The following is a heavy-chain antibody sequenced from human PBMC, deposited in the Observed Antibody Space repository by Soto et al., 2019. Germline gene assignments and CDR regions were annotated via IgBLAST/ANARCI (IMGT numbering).Heavy chain of an antibody. CDR1: GGSISSYY. CDR3: ARHVDWYFDL. CDR2: IYYSGST. Sequence: QVQLQESGPGLVKPSETLSLTCTVSGGSISSYYWSWIRQPPGKGLEWIWYIYYSGSTNYNPSLKRRATISVDTSKNQFSLKLSSVTAADTAVYYCARHVDWYFDLWGRGTLATVSS. V-gene: IGHV4-59*08. J-gene: IGHJ2*01.